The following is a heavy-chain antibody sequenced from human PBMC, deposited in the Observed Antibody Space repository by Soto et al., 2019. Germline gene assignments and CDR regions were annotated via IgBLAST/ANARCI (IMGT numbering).Heavy chain of an antibody. D-gene: IGHD3-16*01. V-gene: IGHV3-23*01. CDR3: AKSLSAYHTQFLDX. CDR1: GLPFSSYA. CDR2: ISGSGGIT. Sequence: LRLSCAASGLPFSSYAMSWVRQAPGKGLEWVSGISGSGGITYYADSVKGRFTISRDNSKNTLYLQMNSLRADDTAVYFCAKSLSAYHTQFLDXWGQGTFVTVSX. J-gene: IGHJ4*02.